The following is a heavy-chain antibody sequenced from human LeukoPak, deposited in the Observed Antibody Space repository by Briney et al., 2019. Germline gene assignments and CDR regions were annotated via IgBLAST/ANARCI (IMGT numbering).Heavy chain of an antibody. CDR1: GFTFTSYA. D-gene: IGHD3-22*01. J-gene: IGHJ4*02. V-gene: IGHV3-23*01. CDR3: AKSISSGSGAYYRGTFDY. CDR2: ISGSGGNA. Sequence: GGSLRLSCAASGFTFTSYAISWVRQAPGKGLEWVSAISGSGGNAYCADSVKGRFTSSRDNSKNTLYLQMNSLRAEDTAVYYCAKSISSGSGAYYRGTFDYWGMGTLVTVSS.